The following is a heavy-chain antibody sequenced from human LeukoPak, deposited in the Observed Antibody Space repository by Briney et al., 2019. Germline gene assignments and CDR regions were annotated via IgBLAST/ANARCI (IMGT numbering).Heavy chain of an antibody. D-gene: IGHD3-10*02. CDR2: ISGRDGST. V-gene: IGHV3-23*01. CDR3: AELGITMIGGV. J-gene: IGHJ6*04. CDR1: GFTFSSYA. Sequence: GGSLRLSCVASGFTFSSYAMSWVRQAPGKGLEWVSGISGRDGSTYYADSVRGRFTISRDNAKNSLYLQMNSLRAEDTAVYYCAELGITMIGGVWGKGTTVTISS.